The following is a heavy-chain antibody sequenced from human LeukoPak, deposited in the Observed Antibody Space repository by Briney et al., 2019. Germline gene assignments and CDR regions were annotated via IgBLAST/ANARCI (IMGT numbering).Heavy chain of an antibody. J-gene: IGHJ4*02. Sequence: PGGSLRLSCAASGFTFSSHWMSWVRQAPGKGLEWVANIKEDGSEIYYVDSVKGRFTISRDNAKNSLYPQMNSLRAEDTALYYCTRRGYGYWGQGTLVTVSS. D-gene: IGHD4-17*01. CDR1: GFTFSSHW. V-gene: IGHV3-7*01. CDR2: IKEDGSEI. CDR3: TRRGYGY.